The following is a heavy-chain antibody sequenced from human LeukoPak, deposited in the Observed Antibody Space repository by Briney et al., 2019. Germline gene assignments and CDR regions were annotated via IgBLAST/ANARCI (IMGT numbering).Heavy chain of an antibody. J-gene: IGHJ4*02. Sequence: GGSLRLSCAVSGFTFSSYGMNWVRQTPGKGLEWLSYVDGSSRSIYYAESVKGRFTVSRDNAKNSVFLQLNSLRDEDTAMYFCARKMALWGQGTLVTVSS. CDR1: GFTFSSYG. D-gene: IGHD5-24*01. CDR2: VDGSSRSI. CDR3: ARKMAL. V-gene: IGHV3-48*02.